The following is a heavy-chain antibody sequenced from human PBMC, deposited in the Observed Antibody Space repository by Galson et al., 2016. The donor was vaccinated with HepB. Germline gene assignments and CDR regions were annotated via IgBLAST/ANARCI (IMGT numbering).Heavy chain of an antibody. Sequence: QSGAEVKKPGESLRISCKASGYKFTSHWISWVRQMPGKGLEWMGRIDPSDSYTNYSPSFQGHVTISFDKSITTAYLQWRSLKASDTATYYCAKSLGIAEYNWSDPWGQGTPVVVSS. CDR3: AKSLGIAEYNWSDP. CDR2: IDPSDSYT. D-gene: IGHD6-13*01. V-gene: IGHV5-10-1*01. CDR1: GYKFTSHW. J-gene: IGHJ5*02.